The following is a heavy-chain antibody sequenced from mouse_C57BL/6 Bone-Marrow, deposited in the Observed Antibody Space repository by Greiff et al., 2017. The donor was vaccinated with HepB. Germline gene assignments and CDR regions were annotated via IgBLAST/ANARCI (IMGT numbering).Heavy chain of an antibody. Sequence: QVQLQQSGAELVRPGASVTLSCKASGYTFTDYEMHWVKQTPVHGLEWIGAIDPETGGTAYNQKFKGKAILTADKSSSTAYMELRSLTSEDSAVYYCTRGEIGGLLRFAYWGQGTLVTVSA. J-gene: IGHJ3*01. D-gene: IGHD2-3*01. V-gene: IGHV1-15*01. CDR3: TRGEIGGLLRFAY. CDR2: IDPETGGT. CDR1: GYTFTDYE.